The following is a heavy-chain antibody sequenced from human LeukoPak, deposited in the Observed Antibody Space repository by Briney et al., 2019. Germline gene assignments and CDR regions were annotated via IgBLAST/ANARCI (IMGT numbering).Heavy chain of an antibody. CDR3: VPDLTTAYYYGSGSYTFDY. D-gene: IGHD3-10*01. CDR2: ISSSSSYI. Sequence: PGGSLRLSCAASGFTFSSYSMNWVRQAPGKGLEWVSSISSSSSYIYYADSVKGRFTISRDNAKNSLYLQMNSLRAEDTAVYYCVPDLTTAYYYGSGSYTFDYWGQGTLVTVSS. CDR1: GFTFSSYS. V-gene: IGHV3-21*01. J-gene: IGHJ4*02.